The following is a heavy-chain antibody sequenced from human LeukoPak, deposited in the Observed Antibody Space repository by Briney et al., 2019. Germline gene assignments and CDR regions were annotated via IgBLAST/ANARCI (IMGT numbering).Heavy chain of an antibody. CDR1: GGSISSYY. V-gene: IGHV4-59*01. J-gene: IGHJ4*02. Sequence: SETLSLTCTVSGGSISSYYWSWIRQPPGKGLEWIGYIYYSGSTNYNPSLKSRVTISVDTSKNQFSLKLSSVTAADTAVYYCARGHNQPLQSYFDYWGQGTLVTVSS. CDR3: ARGHNQPLQSYFDY. D-gene: IGHD5-24*01. CDR2: IYYSGST.